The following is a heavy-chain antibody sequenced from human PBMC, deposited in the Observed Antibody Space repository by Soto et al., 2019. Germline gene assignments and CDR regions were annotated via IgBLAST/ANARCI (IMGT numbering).Heavy chain of an antibody. CDR3: ARDFAYFDS. V-gene: IGHV4-61*01. CDR1: GGSFKSGSYP. CDR2: VYHTGRT. Sequence: LSVTCTVSGGSFKSGSYPWSWIRQPPGKGLEWIGYVYHTGRTSYNPSLKSRVSISMDTSKNQFSLNLDSVTAADTAVYFCARDFAYFDSWGQGTLVTVSS. J-gene: IGHJ4*02. D-gene: IGHD3-3*01.